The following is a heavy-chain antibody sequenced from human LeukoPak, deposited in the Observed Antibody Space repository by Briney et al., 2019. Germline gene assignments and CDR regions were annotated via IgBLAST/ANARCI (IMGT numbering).Heavy chain of an antibody. V-gene: IGHV3-21*01. D-gene: IGHD6-13*01. Sequence: GGSLRLSCAASGSTFSSYSMNWVRQAPGKGLEWVSSISSSSSYIYYADSVKGRFTISRDNSKNTLYLQMNSLRAEDTAVYYCARDSRYYYIDYWGQGTLVTVSS. CDR2: ISSSSSYI. J-gene: IGHJ4*02. CDR1: GSTFSSYS. CDR3: ARDSRYYYIDY.